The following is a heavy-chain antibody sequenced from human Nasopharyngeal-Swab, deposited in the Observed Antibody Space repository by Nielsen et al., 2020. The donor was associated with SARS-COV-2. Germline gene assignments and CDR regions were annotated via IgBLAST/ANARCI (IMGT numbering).Heavy chain of an antibody. J-gene: IGHJ4*02. V-gene: IGHV3-30*18. CDR3: AKDKKARGDSSSWTTDY. CDR2: ISYDGSNK. Sequence: WIRQPPGKGLEWVAVISYDGSNKYYADSVKGQFTISRDNSKNTLYLQMNSLGAEDTAVYYCAKDKKARGDSSSWTTDYWGQGTLVTVSS. D-gene: IGHD6-13*01.